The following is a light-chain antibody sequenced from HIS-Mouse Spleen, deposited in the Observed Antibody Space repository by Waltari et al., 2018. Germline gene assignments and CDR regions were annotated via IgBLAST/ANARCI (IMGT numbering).Light chain of an antibody. J-gene: IGKJ1*01. CDR1: QSVSSY. CDR2: DAS. V-gene: IGKV3-11*01. Sequence: EIVLTQSPATLSLSPGERATLSCRASQSVSSYLAWYQQKPGQAPRLLIYDASNRATGIPDRFSGSGSGKDFTLTISSLEPEDFAVYYCQQRSNWPWTFGQGTKVEIK. CDR3: QQRSNWPWT.